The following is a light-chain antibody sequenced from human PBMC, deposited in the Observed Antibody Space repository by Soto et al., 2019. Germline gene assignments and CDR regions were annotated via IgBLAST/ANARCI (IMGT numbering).Light chain of an antibody. CDR2: GAS. Sequence: DIVMTQSPDSLAVSLGERATINCKSSQSVLYSSNNKNHLAWYQQKPGQAPRLLIYGASTRATGIPDRFSGSGSGTDFTLTISRLEPEDFAVYYCQQYGSSPITFGQGTKVDIK. CDR3: QQYGSSPIT. J-gene: IGKJ1*01. V-gene: IGKV4-1*01. CDR1: QSVLYSSNNKNH.